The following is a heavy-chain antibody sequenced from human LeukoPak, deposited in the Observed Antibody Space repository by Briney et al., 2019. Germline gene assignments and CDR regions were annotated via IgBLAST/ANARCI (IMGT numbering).Heavy chain of an antibody. CDR3: ARDGPAIAAGIHWFDL. CDR2: INPNSGGT. V-gene: IGHV1-2*02. J-gene: IGHJ5*02. Sequence: ASVKVFCKASGYTFTGCYMHWVRQAPGQGREGRGWINPNSGGTNYAQKFQGRVTMTRDTSISTADMALSRLRSDDTAVYYCARDGPAIAAGIHWFDLWGQGTLVTVSS. CDR1: GYTFTGCY. D-gene: IGHD6-13*01.